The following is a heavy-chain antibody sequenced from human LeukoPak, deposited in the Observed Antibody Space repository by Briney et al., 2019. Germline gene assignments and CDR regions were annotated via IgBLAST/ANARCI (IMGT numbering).Heavy chain of an antibody. Sequence: GGSLRLSCAASGFTFSSYSMNWVRQAPGKGLEWVSYISSSSSTIYYADSVKDRFTISRDNAKNSLYLQMNSLRDEDTAVYYCASQRYSSSWWGEPYYYYGMDVWGQGTTVTVSS. CDR3: ASQRYSSSWWGEPYYYYGMDV. J-gene: IGHJ6*02. CDR2: ISSSSSTI. CDR1: GFTFSSYS. V-gene: IGHV3-48*02. D-gene: IGHD6-13*01.